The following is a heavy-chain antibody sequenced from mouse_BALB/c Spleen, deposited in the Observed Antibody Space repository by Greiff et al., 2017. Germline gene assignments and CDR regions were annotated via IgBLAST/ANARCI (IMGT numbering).Heavy chain of an antibody. V-gene: IGHV5-6*01. CDR3: ARQDYVHAWFAY. CDR2: ISSGGSYT. D-gene: IGHD1-1*02. J-gene: IGHJ3*01. Sequence: EVQLQESGGDLVKPGGSLKLSCAASGFTFSSYGMSWVRQTPDKRLEWVATISSGGSYTYYPDSVKGRFTISRDNAKNTLYLQMSSLKSEDTAMYYCARQDYVHAWFAYWGQGTLVTVSA. CDR1: GFTFSSYG.